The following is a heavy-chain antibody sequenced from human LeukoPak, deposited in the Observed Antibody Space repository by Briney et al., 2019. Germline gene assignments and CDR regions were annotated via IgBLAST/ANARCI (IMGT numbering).Heavy chain of an antibody. CDR1: GFTFSSYA. D-gene: IGHD5-12*01. Sequence: PGGSLRLSCAASGFTFSSYAMSWVRKAPGQGLEWVSAISGSGGSTYYADSVKGRFTISRDNSKNTLYLQMNSLRAEDTAVYYCAKATDIVATTYFDYWGQGTLVTVSS. J-gene: IGHJ4*02. V-gene: IGHV3-23*01. CDR3: AKATDIVATTYFDY. CDR2: ISGSGGST.